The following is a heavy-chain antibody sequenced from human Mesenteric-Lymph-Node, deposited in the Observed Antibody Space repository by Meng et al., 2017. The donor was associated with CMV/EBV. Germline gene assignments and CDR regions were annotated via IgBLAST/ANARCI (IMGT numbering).Heavy chain of an antibody. J-gene: IGHJ4*02. V-gene: IGHV1-2*02. CDR3: ARMEDTSGYYGKFDY. CDR1: GYNFIDYY. D-gene: IGHD3-22*01. Sequence: ASVKVSCKASGYNFIDYYMNWVRQAPGQGLEWMGWINPHSGATNYAQKFQGRVTMTRDTSISTAYMELSRLRSDDTAVYFCARMEDTSGYYGKFDYWGQGTLVTVSS. CDR2: INPHSGAT.